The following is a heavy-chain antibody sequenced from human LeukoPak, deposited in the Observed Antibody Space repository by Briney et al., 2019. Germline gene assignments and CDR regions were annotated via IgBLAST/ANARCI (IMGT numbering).Heavy chain of an antibody. CDR3: ATTSGYYYYYFDY. V-gene: IGHV1-2*06. J-gene: IGHJ4*02. Sequence: ASVKVSRKASGYTFTGYYMHWVRQAPGQGLEWMGRINPNSGGTNYAQKFQGRVTMTRDTSISTAYMELSRLRSDDTAVYYCATTSGYYYYYFDYWGQGTLVTVSS. CDR1: GYTFTGYY. D-gene: IGHD3-22*01. CDR2: INPNSGGT.